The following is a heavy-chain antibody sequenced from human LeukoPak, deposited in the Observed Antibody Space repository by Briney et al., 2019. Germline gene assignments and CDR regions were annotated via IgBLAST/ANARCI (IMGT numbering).Heavy chain of an antibody. Sequence: ASVKVSCKASGYTFTDYYMHWLRQAPAQGLEWMEWINPNSGGTNYAQKFQGRVTMTRDTSISTAYMELSRLRSDDTAVYYCARDRAGYYDMGGIWYYFDYWGQGTLVTVSS. J-gene: IGHJ4*02. D-gene: IGHD3-22*01. CDR3: ARDRAGYYDMGGIWYYFDY. CDR1: GYTFTDYY. V-gene: IGHV1-2*02. CDR2: INPNSGGT.